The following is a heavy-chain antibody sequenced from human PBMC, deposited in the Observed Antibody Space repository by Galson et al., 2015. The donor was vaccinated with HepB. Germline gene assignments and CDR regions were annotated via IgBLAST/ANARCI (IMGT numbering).Heavy chain of an antibody. CDR3: AKAAVLEMPIMGAFDI. D-gene: IGHD5-24*01. Sequence: WVSGISWNSGSIGYADSVKGRFTTSRDNAEKSLYLQMNSLRVDDTALYYCAKAAVLEMPIMGAFDIWGQGTMVTVSS. CDR2: ISWNSGSI. V-gene: IGHV3-9*01. J-gene: IGHJ3*02.